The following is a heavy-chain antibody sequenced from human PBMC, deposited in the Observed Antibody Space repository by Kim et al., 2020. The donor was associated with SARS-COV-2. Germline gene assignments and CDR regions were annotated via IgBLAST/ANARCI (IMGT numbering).Heavy chain of an antibody. CDR3: ARHRGSRDYYGSGSYFGYFDY. CDR1: GGTFSSYA. D-gene: IGHD3-10*01. CDR2: IIPIFGTA. J-gene: IGHJ4*02. Sequence: SVKVSCKASGGTFSSYAISWVRQAPGQGLEWMGGIIPIFGTANYAQKFQGRVTITADESTSTAYMELSSLRSEDTAVYYCARHRGSRDYYGSGSYFGYFDYWGQGTLVTVSS. V-gene: IGHV1-69*13.